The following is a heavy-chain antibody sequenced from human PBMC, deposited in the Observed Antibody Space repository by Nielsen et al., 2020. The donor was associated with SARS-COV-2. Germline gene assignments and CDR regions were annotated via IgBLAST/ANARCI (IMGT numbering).Heavy chain of an antibody. D-gene: IGHD1-26*01. J-gene: IGHJ4*02. Sequence: WIRQPPGKGLEWIGYIYYSGSTYYNPSLKSRVTISVDTSKNQFSLKLSSVTAADTAVYYCARDHDTVIVGATQGGYFDYWGQGTLVTVSS. CDR2: IYYSGST. V-gene: IGHV4-31*02. CDR3: ARDHDTVIVGATQGGYFDY.